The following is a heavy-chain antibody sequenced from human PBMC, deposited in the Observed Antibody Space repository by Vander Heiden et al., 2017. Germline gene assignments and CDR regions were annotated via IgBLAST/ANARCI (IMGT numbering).Heavy chain of an antibody. CDR1: GFTFGDYY. J-gene: IGHJ4*02. CDR2: ISSSGSTI. Sequence: QVQLVEAGGGWAKPGGSLRLSREACGFTFGDYYRGWIRQAPGKWLEWVSYISSSGSTIYYADSVKGRFTISRDNAKNSLYLQMNSLRAEDTAVYYCARSLTTVTTGGIYWGQGTLVTVSS. CDR3: ARSLTTVTTGGIY. V-gene: IGHV3-11*01. D-gene: IGHD4-17*01.